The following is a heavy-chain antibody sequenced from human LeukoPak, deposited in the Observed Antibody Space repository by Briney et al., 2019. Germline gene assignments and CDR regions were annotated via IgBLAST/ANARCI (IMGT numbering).Heavy chain of an antibody. CDR2: INHGGST. Sequence: SETLSLTCAVYGGSFSGYYWSWIRQPPGKGLEWIGEINHGGSTNYNPSLKSRVTISVDTSKNQFSLKLSSVTAADTAVYYCAGGIAAAGTGYWGQGTLVTVSS. CDR1: GGSFSGYY. D-gene: IGHD6-13*01. CDR3: AGGIAAAGTGY. V-gene: IGHV4-34*01. J-gene: IGHJ4*02.